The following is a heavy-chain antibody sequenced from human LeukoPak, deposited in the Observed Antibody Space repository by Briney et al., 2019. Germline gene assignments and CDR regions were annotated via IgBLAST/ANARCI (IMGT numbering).Heavy chain of an antibody. CDR1: GFTFSDYW. CDR3: AFLPPGH. V-gene: IGHV3-74*01. D-gene: IGHD3-3*01. J-gene: IGHJ1*01. CDR2: IKSDGSRI. Sequence: GGSLRLSCAASGFTFSDYWMDWVRQAPGKGLVWVPRIKSDGSRITYADSVRGRFAISGDNAKNTLYLQMNSLRAEDTAVYYCAFLPPGHWGQGTLVTVSS.